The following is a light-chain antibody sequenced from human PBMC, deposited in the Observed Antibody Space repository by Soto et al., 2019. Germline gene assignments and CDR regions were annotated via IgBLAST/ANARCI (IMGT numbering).Light chain of an antibody. Sequence: EIVLTQSPGTLSLSPGERATLSCRASQSLSDNYVAWYQQQPGQAPRLLIYGASNRATGIPDRFAGSGSGTDFSLTVSRLEPEDFAVYYCQQHGSSPTFGQGTRVEIK. J-gene: IGKJ1*01. CDR3: QQHGSSPT. CDR1: QSLSDNY. V-gene: IGKV3-20*01. CDR2: GAS.